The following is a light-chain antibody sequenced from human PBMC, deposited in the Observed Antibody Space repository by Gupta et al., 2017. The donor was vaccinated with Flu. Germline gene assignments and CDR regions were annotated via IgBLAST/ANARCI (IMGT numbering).Light chain of an antibody. CDR3: QTYDTSLSGFWV. CDR2: ANS. Sequence: QSVLTQPPSVSGAPGQRVTISCTGSSSNIGTRYDVHWYQHLPGTAPKLLIYANSNRAPGVPDRFSGSKSGASASLAITGLQAEDEADYYCQTYDTSLSGFWVFGGGTKLTVL. CDR1: SSNIGTRYD. V-gene: IGLV1-40*01. J-gene: IGLJ3*02.